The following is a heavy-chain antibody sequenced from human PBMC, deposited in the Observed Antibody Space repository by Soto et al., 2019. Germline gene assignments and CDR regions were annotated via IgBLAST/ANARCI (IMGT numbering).Heavy chain of an antibody. CDR3: ARSTLGGGHYYGSGSYYNVIQGWFDP. J-gene: IGHJ5*02. CDR2: IYYSGST. V-gene: IGHV4-39*01. CDR1: GGSISSSSYY. Sequence: QLQLQESGPGLVKPSETLSLTCTVSGGSISSSSYYWGWIRQPPGKGLEWIGSIYYSGSTYYNPSLKSRVTISVDTSKNQFSLKLSSVTAADTAVYYCARSTLGGGHYYGSGSYYNVIQGWFDPWGQGTLVTVSS. D-gene: IGHD3-10*01.